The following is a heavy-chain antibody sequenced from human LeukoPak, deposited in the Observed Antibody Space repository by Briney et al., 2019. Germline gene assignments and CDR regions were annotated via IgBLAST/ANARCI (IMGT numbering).Heavy chain of an antibody. V-gene: IGHV3-21*01. CDR1: GFTFNSYT. CDR3: ARGKWFGELGFDY. Sequence: GGSLRLSCAASGFTFNSYTMNWVRRAPGEGLEWVSSISTSSSYIYYADSAKGRFTISRDNAKNSLYLQMNSLRAEDTAVYYCARGKWFGELGFDYWGQGTLVTVSS. CDR2: ISTSSSYI. J-gene: IGHJ4*02. D-gene: IGHD3-10*01.